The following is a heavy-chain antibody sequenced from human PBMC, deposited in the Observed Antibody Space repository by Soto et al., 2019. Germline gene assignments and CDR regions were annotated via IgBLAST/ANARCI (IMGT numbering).Heavy chain of an antibody. CDR2: IYHGGTT. D-gene: IGHD2-21*02. Sequence: SETLSLTCTVSGYSISSGSYWGWIRQPPGKGPEWIASIYHGGTTFYNPSLKSRVTVSVDKSNNQFSLKLRSVTAADTAVYYCARLALVTRIFDYGGQGTLVTVSS. CDR3: ARLALVTRIFDY. V-gene: IGHV4-38-2*02. CDR1: GYSISSGSY. J-gene: IGHJ4*02.